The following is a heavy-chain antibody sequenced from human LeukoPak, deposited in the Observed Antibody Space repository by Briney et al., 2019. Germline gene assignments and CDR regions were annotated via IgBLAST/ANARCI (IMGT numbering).Heavy chain of an antibody. CDR3: ARGRGRGYDFWSGYLNYYYYMDA. Sequence: SETLSLTCAVYGGSFSGYYWSWIRQPPGKGLEWIGEINHSGSTNYNPSLKSRVTISVDTSKNQFSLKLSSVTAADTAVYYCARGRGRGYDFWSGYLNYYYYMDAWGKGTTVTVSS. CDR2: INHSGST. J-gene: IGHJ6*03. V-gene: IGHV4-34*01. CDR1: GGSFSGYY. D-gene: IGHD3-3*01.